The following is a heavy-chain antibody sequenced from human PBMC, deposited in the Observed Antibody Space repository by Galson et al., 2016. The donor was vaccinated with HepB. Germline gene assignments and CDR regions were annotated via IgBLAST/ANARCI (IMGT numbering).Heavy chain of an antibody. Sequence: SLRLSCAASGFTFSTAWMSWIRQAPGKGLEWVSRMRSKNDGGTTDYAAPVKGRFSISRDDSKNVLYLQMNGLKSEDTAVYYCSTNGLDYYGSSGLVYFDYWGQGTLVTVSS. CDR3: STNGLDYYGSSGLVYFDY. CDR2: MRSKNDGGTT. D-gene: IGHD3-22*01. V-gene: IGHV3-15*01. J-gene: IGHJ4*02. CDR1: GFTFSTAW.